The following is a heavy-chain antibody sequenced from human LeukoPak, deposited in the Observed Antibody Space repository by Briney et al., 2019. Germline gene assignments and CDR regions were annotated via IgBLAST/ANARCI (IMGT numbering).Heavy chain of an antibody. CDR1: GFTFSDYY. D-gene: IGHD1-1*01. CDR2: ISRSGSTI. CDR3: AKDLPAKVKGTYFDY. V-gene: IGHV3-11*01. J-gene: IGHJ4*02. Sequence: PGGSLRLSCAASGFTFSDYYMSWIRQAPGKGLEWVSYISRSGSTIYYADSVKGRFTITRDNANNTLYLQMNSLRAEDTAVYYCAKDLPAKVKGTYFDYWGQGTLVTVSS.